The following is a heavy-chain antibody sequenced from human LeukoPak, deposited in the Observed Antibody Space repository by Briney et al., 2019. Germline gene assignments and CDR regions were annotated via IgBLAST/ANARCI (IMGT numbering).Heavy chain of an antibody. CDR1: GFTFSSYA. CDR2: INHSGST. Sequence: GSLRLSCAASGFTFSSYAISWIRQPPGKGLEWIGEINHSGSTNYNPSLKSRVTISVDTSKNQFSLKLSSVTAADTAVYYCARGEYGDPSDYWGQGTLVTVSS. D-gene: IGHD4-17*01. J-gene: IGHJ4*02. CDR3: ARGEYGDPSDY. V-gene: IGHV4-34*01.